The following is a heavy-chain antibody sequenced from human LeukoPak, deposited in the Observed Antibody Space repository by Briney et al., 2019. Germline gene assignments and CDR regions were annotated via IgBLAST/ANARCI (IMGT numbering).Heavy chain of an antibody. V-gene: IGHV3-23*01. Sequence: GGSLRLSCAASGFTFSSYAMSWVRQAPGKGLEWVSAISGSGGSTYYADSVKGRFTISRDNSKNTLYLQMNSLKAEDTAVYYCAKGLLWFGDPDFDLWGRGTLVTVSS. CDR1: GFTFSSYA. D-gene: IGHD3-10*01. J-gene: IGHJ2*01. CDR3: AKGLLWFGDPDFDL. CDR2: ISGSGGST.